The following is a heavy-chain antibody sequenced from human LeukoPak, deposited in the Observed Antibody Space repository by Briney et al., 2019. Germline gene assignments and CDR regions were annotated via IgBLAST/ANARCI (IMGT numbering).Heavy chain of an antibody. CDR2: INPNSGGT. V-gene: IGHV1-2*02. Sequence: GASVKVSCKASGYTFNGYYIHWVRQAPGQGLEWMGLINPNSGGTNYAQKFQGRVTMTRDTSISTAYTELSRLRSDDTAVYYCARDLQQLGLDYRGWFDPWGQGTLVTVSS. J-gene: IGHJ5*02. D-gene: IGHD6-13*01. CDR1: GYTFNGYY. CDR3: ARDLQQLGLDYRGWFDP.